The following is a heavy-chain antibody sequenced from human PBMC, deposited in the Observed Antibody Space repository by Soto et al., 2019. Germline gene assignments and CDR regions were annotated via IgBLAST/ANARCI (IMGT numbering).Heavy chain of an antibody. CDR2: IYPGDSDT. V-gene: IGHV5-51*01. CDR1: GYSFTSYW. CDR3: ARSSVAASGYYCYGMDV. Sequence: AESLNISCKGSGYSFTSYWIGWVRQMPWKGLEWMGIIYPGDSDTRYSPSFQGQVTISADKSISTAYLQWSSLKASDTAMYYCARSSVAASGYYCYGMDVWGQGTKVSVSS. D-gene: IGHD6-13*01. J-gene: IGHJ6*02.